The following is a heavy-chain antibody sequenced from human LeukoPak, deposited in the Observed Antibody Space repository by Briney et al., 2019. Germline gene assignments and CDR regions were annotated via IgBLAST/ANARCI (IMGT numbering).Heavy chain of an antibody. D-gene: IGHD6-19*01. CDR2: IREDEREK. Sequence: GGSLRLSCAASGFTFRSYWMSWVRQAPGKGLEWVANIREDEREKYYVDSVKGRFTISRDNSKNTLYLQVNSLRAEDTAVYFCAKEPTSRGSGRGYFDLWGRGTLVTVPS. CDR3: AKEPTSRGSGRGYFDL. J-gene: IGHJ2*01. V-gene: IGHV3-7*05. CDR1: GFTFRSYW.